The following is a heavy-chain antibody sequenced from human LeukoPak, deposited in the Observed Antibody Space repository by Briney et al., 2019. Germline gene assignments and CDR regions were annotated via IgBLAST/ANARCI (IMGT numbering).Heavy chain of an antibody. V-gene: IGHV3-23*01. CDR1: GFTFRSSA. D-gene: IGHD6-19*01. CDR2: TSGSGGST. Sequence: GGSLRLSCAASGFTFRSSAMSWVRQTPGKGLEWVSATSGSGGSTYYAAPVKGRFTISRDNSKNTLYPQINSGRAEDTAVYYCAPPPQTVGWYDYWGQGTLVSVSS. J-gene: IGHJ4*02. CDR3: APPPQTVGWYDY.